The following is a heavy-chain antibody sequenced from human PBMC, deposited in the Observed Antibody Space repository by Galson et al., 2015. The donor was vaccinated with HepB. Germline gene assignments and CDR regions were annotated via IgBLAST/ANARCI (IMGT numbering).Heavy chain of an antibody. J-gene: IGHJ6*02. V-gene: IGHV3-48*01. CDR1: GFTFSSYS. CDR3: ASDDYGDYGSYYYGMDI. Sequence: SLRLSCAASGFTFSSYSMNWVRQAPGKGLEWLSYISSSATSIHYADSVKGRFTISRDNAKNSLYLQMNSLRAEDTAVYYCASDDYGDYGSYYYGMDIWGQGTTVTVSS. D-gene: IGHD4-17*01. CDR2: ISSSATSI.